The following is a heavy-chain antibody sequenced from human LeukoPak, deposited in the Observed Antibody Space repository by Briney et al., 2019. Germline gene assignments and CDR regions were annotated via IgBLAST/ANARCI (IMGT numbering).Heavy chain of an antibody. CDR2: ISGGGSNI. Sequence: GGSLRLSCAASGFTFSDYYMRWIREARGKGMEGVSYISGGGSNIYYADSVKGRFNIYRDNDKNSLYLQMNSLRAEDTAVYYCASEKIDYGDYVGYFDYWGQGTLVTVSS. CDR1: GFTFSDYY. D-gene: IGHD4-17*01. J-gene: IGHJ4*02. CDR3: ASEKIDYGDYVGYFDY. V-gene: IGHV3-11*04.